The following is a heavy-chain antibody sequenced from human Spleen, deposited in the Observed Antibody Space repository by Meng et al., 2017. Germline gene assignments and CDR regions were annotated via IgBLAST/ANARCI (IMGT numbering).Heavy chain of an antibody. CDR2: INHSGST. J-gene: IGHJ4*02. CDR3: ARGPTTMAHDFDY. Sequence: APREHGGTGLFMLSAPSSPPGVVSVGSFSDYYWSLIRQPPGKGLEWIGEINHSGSTNYNPSLESRATISVDTSQNNLSLKLSSVTAADSAVYYCARGPTTMAHDFDYWGQGTLVTVSS. V-gene: IGHV4-34*02. D-gene: IGHD4-11*01. CDR1: VGSFSDYY.